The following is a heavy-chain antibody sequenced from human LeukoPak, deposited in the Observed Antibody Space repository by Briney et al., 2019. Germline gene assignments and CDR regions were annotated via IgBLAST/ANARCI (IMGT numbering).Heavy chain of an antibody. Sequence: GGSLRLSCAASGFTFSSYWMSWVRQAPGKGLEWVANIKQDGSEKYYVDSVKGRFTISRDNAKNSLYLQMNSLRAEDTAVYYWARYYFWSGLDLDYWGQGTLVTVSA. V-gene: IGHV3-7*01. CDR1: GFTFSSYW. CDR2: IKQDGSEK. J-gene: IGHJ4*02. D-gene: IGHD3-3*01. CDR3: ARYYFWSGLDLDY.